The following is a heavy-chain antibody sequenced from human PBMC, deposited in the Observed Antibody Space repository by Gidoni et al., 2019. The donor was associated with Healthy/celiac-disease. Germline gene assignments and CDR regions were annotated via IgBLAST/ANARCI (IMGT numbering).Heavy chain of an antibody. Sequence: QLQLVESGGGLVKPGGSLRLSCAASGFTFSDYYMSGIRHAPGKGLEWVSYISSSSSYTNYADSVKGRFTISRDNAKNSRYLQMNSLRAEDTAVYYCARDVHYYGSGSYYLLWGQGTLVTVSS. CDR1: GFTFSDYY. V-gene: IGHV3-11*05. D-gene: IGHD3-10*01. CDR3: ARDVHYYGSGSYYLL. CDR2: ISSSSSYT. J-gene: IGHJ4*02.